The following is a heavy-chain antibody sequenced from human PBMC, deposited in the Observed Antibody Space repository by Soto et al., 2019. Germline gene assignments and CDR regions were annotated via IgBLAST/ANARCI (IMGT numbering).Heavy chain of an antibody. CDR3: ARGRWFGDKLVDY. Sequence: QVQLVQSGAEEKKPGASVKVSCKASGYTFTSYAIHWVRQAPGQRLEWMGWINAGNGNTKYSQKFQGRVTITRDTXASTAYMELSSLRSEDTAVYYCARGRWFGDKLVDYWGQGTLVTVSS. V-gene: IGHV1-3*05. J-gene: IGHJ4*02. CDR1: GYTFTSYA. D-gene: IGHD3-10*01. CDR2: INAGNGNT.